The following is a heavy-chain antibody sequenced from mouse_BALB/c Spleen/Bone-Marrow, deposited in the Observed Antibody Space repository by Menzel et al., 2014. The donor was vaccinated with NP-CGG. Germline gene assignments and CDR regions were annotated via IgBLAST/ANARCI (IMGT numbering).Heavy chain of an antibody. V-gene: IGHV1S82*01. D-gene: IGHD1-1*01. J-gene: IGHJ2*01. CDR3: ARGLGEIWGY. CDR1: GYSFTNYW. CDR2: IHPSDSES. Sequence: VQLQQSGAELVRPGTSVQLSCKASGYSFTNYWTNWVKQRPGQGLEWIGMIHPSDSESRLNQKFKDKATLTVDKSSTTAYMQRSSATSEDSAVYYCARGLGEIWGYWGQGTTLTVSS.